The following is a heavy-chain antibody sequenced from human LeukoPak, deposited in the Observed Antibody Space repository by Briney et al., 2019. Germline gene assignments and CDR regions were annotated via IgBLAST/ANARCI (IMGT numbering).Heavy chain of an antibody. CDR1: GFTFSDYY. V-gene: IGHV3-11*04. CDR3: ARDRTYYDSSGYRNNFDY. D-gene: IGHD3-22*01. CDR2: ISSSGSTI. Sequence: GGSLRLSCAASGFTFSDYYMSWIRQAPGKGLEWVSYISSSGSTIYYADSVKGRFTISRDNAKNSLYLQMNRLRAEDTAVYYCARDRTYYDSSGYRNNFDYWGQGTLVTVSS. J-gene: IGHJ4*02.